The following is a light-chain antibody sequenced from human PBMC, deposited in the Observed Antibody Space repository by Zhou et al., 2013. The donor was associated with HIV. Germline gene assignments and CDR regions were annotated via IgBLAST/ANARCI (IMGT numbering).Light chain of an antibody. J-gene: IGKJ1*01. CDR2: LGS. Sequence: DVVMTQSPLSLPVTPGEPASISCRSSQSLLQSNGYNYLDWYLQKPGQSPQLLIFLGSSRASGVPDRFSGSGSGTDFTLKISRVEAEDAGVYYCMQALETPWTFGQGTKVEIK. CDR3: MQALETPWT. V-gene: IGKV2-28*01. CDR1: QSLLQSNGYNY.